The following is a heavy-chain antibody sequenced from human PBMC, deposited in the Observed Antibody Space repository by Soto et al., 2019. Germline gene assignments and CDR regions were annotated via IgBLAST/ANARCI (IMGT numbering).Heavy chain of an antibody. CDR2: IIPIFGTA. J-gene: IGHJ4*02. D-gene: IGHD2-21*02. Sequence: QVQLVQSGAEVKKPGSSVKVSCKASGGTFSSYAISWVRQAPGQGLEWMGGIIPIFGTANYAQKFQVRVTITADESTSTAYMELSSLRSEDTAVYYCARLNPAGGDCGGDCSWGQGTLVTVSS. CDR1: GGTFSSYA. V-gene: IGHV1-69*12. CDR3: ARLNPAGGDCGGDCS.